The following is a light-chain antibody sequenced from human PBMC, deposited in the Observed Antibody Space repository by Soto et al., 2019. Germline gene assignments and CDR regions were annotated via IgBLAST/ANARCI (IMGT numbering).Light chain of an antibody. CDR1: SSDVGGYTS. CDR2: DVS. CDR3: CSYAGSYTYV. Sequence: QSALTQPRSVSGSPGQSVPISCTGTSSDVGGYTSVSWYQHYPGKAPKLIIYDVSKRPSGVPDRFSGSKSGNTASLTISGLQAEDEADYYCCSYAGSYTYVFGSGTKVTVL. V-gene: IGLV2-11*01. J-gene: IGLJ1*01.